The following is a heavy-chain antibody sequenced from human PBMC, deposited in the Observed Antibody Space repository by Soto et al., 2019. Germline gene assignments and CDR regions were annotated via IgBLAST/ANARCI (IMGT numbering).Heavy chain of an antibody. CDR3: ARGSRYCSSTSCFHYMDV. CDR2: ISSSSSYI. V-gene: IGHV3-21*01. CDR1: GFTFSSDS. Sequence: GGPLRLSCAASGFTFSSDSMNWVRQAPGKGLEWVSSISSSSSYIYYADSVKGRFTISRDNAKNSLYLQMNSLRAEDTAVYYCARGSRYCSSTSCFHYMDVWGKGTTVTVSS. J-gene: IGHJ6*03. D-gene: IGHD2-2*01.